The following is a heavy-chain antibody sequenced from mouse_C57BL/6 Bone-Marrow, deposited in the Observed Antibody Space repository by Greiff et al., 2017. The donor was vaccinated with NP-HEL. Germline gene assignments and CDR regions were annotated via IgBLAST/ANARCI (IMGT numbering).Heavy chain of an antibody. Sequence: EVQRVESGPELVKPGASVKMSCKASGYTFTDYNMHWVKQSHGKSLEWIGYINPNNGGTSYNQKFKGKATLTVNKSSSTAYMELRSLTSEDSAVYYCARKGGAMDYWGQGTSVTVSS. J-gene: IGHJ4*01. CDR3: ARKGGAMDY. CDR1: GYTFTDYN. V-gene: IGHV1-22*01. CDR2: INPNNGGT.